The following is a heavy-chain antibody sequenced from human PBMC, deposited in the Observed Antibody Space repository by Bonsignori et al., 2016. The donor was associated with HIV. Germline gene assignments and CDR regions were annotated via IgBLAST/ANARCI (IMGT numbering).Heavy chain of an antibody. CDR2: ISGSGSST. V-gene: IGHV3-23*04. J-gene: IGHJ5*02. D-gene: IGHD3-10*01. CDR3: AKDTYGSGSQYMQNWFDP. Sequence: EVQLVESGGGLVQPGGTLRLSCAASGFTFSGSAMSWVRQAPGQGLEWVSSISGSGSSTYYADSVKGRFTISRDNSKDTLSLQMNSLRTDDTATYYCAKDTYGSGSQYMQNWFDPW. CDR1: GFTFSGSA.